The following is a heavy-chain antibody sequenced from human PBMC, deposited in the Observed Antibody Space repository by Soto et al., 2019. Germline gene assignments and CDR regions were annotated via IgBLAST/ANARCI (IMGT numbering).Heavy chain of an antibody. D-gene: IGHD4-17*01. Sequence: GGSLRLSCSASGYSFRSHGMHWIRQAPGKGLEWLAVIWFDGSREYYTYSVKGRFTISRDNSRNTLYLQMNSLRVEDTAVYYCARGLYGDPREYFQYWGQGTLVTV. CDR2: IWFDGSRE. J-gene: IGHJ1*01. CDR3: ARGLYGDPREYFQY. V-gene: IGHV3-33*01. CDR1: GYSFRSHG.